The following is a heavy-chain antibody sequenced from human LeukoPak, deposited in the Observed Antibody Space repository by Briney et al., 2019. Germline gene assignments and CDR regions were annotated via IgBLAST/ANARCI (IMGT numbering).Heavy chain of an antibody. J-gene: IGHJ6*02. CDR1: GGSIRIDTSY. CDR3: ARHRFYYGLGV. Sequence: SETLYLTCTVSGGSIRIDTSYRAWIRQPPGRGLEWIGSILYSGTTYYSPSLKSRVTISVDTSKNQFSLRLTSVTAADTAVFYCARHRFYYGLGVWGQGTTVTVTS. V-gene: IGHV4-39*01. D-gene: IGHD3-3*01. CDR2: ILYSGTT.